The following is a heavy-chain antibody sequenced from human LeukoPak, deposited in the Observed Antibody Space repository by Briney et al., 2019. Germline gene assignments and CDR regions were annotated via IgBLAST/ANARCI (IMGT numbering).Heavy chain of an antibody. CDR2: IYYSGST. CDR3: ARRRLSITDV. D-gene: IGHD3-16*02. Sequence: SETLSLTCTVSGGSISSYYWSWIRQPPGKGLEWIGYIYYSGSTNYNPSLKSRVTISVETSKNQFSLKLSSVTAADTAVYYCARRRLSITDVWGQGTTVTVSS. CDR1: GGSISSYY. J-gene: IGHJ6*02. V-gene: IGHV4-59*08.